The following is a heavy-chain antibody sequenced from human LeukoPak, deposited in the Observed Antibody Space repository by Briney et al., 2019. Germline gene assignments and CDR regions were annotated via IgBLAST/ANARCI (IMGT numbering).Heavy chain of an antibody. D-gene: IGHD5-24*01. V-gene: IGHV3-48*04. CDR1: GFTFNSYA. J-gene: IGHJ4*02. CDR3: ARRREMAKRSLDY. CDR2: ISSNSNTI. Sequence: GGSLRLSCAASGFTFNSYAMSWIRQAPGKGLEWVSYISSNSNTIYYADSVKGRFTVSRDNAKNSLYLQMNSLRAEDTAVYYCARRREMAKRSLDYWGQGTLVIVSS.